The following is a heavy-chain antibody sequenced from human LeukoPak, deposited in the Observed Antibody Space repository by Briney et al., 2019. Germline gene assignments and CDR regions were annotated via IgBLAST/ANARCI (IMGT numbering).Heavy chain of an antibody. CDR2: ISGSGGST. J-gene: IGHJ4*02. CDR1: GFTFSSYG. V-gene: IGHV3-23*01. D-gene: IGHD3-3*01. Sequence: GGSLRLSCAASGFTFSSYGMSWVRQAPGKGLEWVSAISGSGGSTYYADSVKGRFTISRDNSKNTLYLQMNSLRAEDTAVYYCAKDLYYDFWSGYYYYWGQGTLVTVSS. CDR3: AKDLYYDFWSGYYYY.